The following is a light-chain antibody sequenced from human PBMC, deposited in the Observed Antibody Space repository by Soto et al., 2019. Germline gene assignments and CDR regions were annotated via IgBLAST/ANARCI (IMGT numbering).Light chain of an antibody. CDR1: QTISSW. V-gene: IGKV1-5*03. Sequence: DIQMTQSRSTLSGAVGDRVTSTGRASQTISSWLAWYQQKPGKAPKLLIYKASTLKSGVPSRFSGSGSGTEFTLPISSLQPDDFATHYCQHYNSYSEAFGQGTKVDIK. CDR2: KAS. CDR3: QHYNSYSEA. J-gene: IGKJ1*01.